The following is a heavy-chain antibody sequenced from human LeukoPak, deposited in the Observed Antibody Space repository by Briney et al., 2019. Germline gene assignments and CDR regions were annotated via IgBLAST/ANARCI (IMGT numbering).Heavy chain of an antibody. CDR1: GDSVSSNNPA. V-gene: IGHV6-1*01. D-gene: IGHD6-13*01. Sequence: PSQTLSLTCAISGDSVSSNNPAWNWIRQSPSRGLEWLGRTYYRSKWYNDYAVSVKSRITINPDTSKNQFSLQLNSVTPEDTAVYYCARSIAATGNNFDYWGQGTLVTVSS. CDR3: ARSIAATGNNFDY. J-gene: IGHJ4*02. CDR2: TYYRSKWYN.